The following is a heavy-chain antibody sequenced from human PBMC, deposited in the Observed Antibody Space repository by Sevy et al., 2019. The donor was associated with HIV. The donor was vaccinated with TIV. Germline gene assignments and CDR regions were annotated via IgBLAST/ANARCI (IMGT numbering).Heavy chain of an antibody. CDR1: GFTFSNAW. D-gene: IGHD3-22*01. Sequence: RGSLRLSCAASGFTFSNAWMSWVRQAPGKGLEWVGRIKSKTDGGTTDYAAPVKGRFTISRDDSKNTLYLQMNSLKTEDTAVYYCTTIRITMIVVVNFDYWGQGTLVTVSS. CDR3: TTIRITMIVVVNFDY. CDR2: IKSKTDGGTT. V-gene: IGHV3-15*01. J-gene: IGHJ4*02.